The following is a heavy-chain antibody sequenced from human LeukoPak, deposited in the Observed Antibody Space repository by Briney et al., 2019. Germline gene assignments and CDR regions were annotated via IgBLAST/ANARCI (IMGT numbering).Heavy chain of an antibody. J-gene: IGHJ4*02. CDR3: ARHSQLELYMAFDY. D-gene: IGHD1-1*01. Sequence: SETLSLTCTVSGGSISSNYWSWIRQPPGKGLEWIGYIHSSGSTYYNPSLKSRVTISVDTSKNQFSLKLSSVTAADTSVYYCARHSQLELYMAFDYWGQGTLVTVSS. CDR1: GGSISSNY. V-gene: IGHV4-59*08. CDR2: IHSSGST.